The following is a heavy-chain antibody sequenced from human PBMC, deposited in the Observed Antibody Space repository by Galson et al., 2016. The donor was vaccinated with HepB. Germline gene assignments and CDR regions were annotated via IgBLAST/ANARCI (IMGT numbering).Heavy chain of an antibody. CDR1: GFTFGEYG. CDR2: IRSKAYGGTTET. V-gene: IGHV3-49*03. Sequence: SLRLSCATSGFTFGEYGMSWFRQAPGKGLEWVGSIRSKAYGGTTETEYAATGKGRFSMSRDDTKSIAYLQMNNLKTEDTAVYYCNADHGGIDAFDFWGQGTMVTVSS. CDR3: NADHGGIDAFDF. D-gene: IGHD4-23*01. J-gene: IGHJ3*01.